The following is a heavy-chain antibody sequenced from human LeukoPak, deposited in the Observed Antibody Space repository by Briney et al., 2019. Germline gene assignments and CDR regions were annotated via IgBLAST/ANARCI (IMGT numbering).Heavy chain of an antibody. Sequence: SETLSLTCAVYGGSFSVYYWSWIRQPPGKGLEWIGEINHSGSTNYNPSLKSRVTISVDTSKNQFSLKLSSVTAADTAVYYCARRHGVGLIGYWGQGTLVTVSS. CDR1: GGSFSVYY. CDR2: INHSGST. D-gene: IGHD1-26*01. V-gene: IGHV4-34*01. CDR3: ARRHGVGLIGY. J-gene: IGHJ4*02.